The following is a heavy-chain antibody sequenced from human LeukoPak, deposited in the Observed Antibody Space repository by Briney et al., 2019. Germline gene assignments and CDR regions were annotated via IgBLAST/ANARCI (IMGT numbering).Heavy chain of an antibody. CDR1: GFTFSSYW. J-gene: IGHJ5*02. V-gene: IGHV3-74*01. D-gene: IGHD6-6*01. Sequence: GGSLRLSCAASGFTFSSYWMHWVRQAPGKGLVWVSRINNDGDTTSYADSVKGRFTISRDNSKSTLYVQMNSPRAEDTAVYYCAIVVAARQGTIDPWGQGTLVTISS. CDR3: AIVVAARQGTIDP. CDR2: INNDGDTT.